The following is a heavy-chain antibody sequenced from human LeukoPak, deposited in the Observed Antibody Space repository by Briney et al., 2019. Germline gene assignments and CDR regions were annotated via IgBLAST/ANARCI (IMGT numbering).Heavy chain of an antibody. V-gene: IGHV3-15*01. CDR2: IKSKTDGGTT. Sequence: GGSIRLSCEASGFILSTAWMTWVRQAPGKGLEWVGRIKSKTDGGTTDFAAPVKDRFTILRDDSKNTLYLQMNSLRAEDTAVYYCARDRRPYNWNDVCLDYWGQGTLVTVSS. CDR1: GFILSTAW. D-gene: IGHD1-20*01. CDR3: ARDRRPYNWNDVCLDY. J-gene: IGHJ4*02.